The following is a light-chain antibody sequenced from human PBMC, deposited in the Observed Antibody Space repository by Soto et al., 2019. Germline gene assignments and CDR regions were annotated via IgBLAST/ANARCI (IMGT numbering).Light chain of an antibody. CDR3: CSYAGSSTYV. Sequence: QSALTQPASVSGSPGQSITISCTGTSRDVGSYNLVSWYQQHPGKAPKLMIYEGTKRPSGVSNRFSGSKSGNTASLTISGLQAEEEADYYCCSYAGSSTYVFGSGTKVTVL. J-gene: IGLJ1*01. CDR1: SRDVGSYNL. CDR2: EGT. V-gene: IGLV2-23*01.